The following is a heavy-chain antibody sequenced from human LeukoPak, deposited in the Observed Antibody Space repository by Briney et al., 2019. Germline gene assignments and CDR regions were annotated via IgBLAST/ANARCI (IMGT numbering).Heavy chain of an antibody. D-gene: IGHD6-13*01. CDR1: GGSISSGSYY. Sequence: PSETLSLTCTVSGGSISSGSYYWSWIRQPAGKGLEWIGRIYTSGSTNYNPSLKSRVTISVDTSKNQFSLKLSSVTAADTAVYYCARSTIAAAGIRWFDPWGQGTLVIVSS. CDR3: ARSTIAAAGIRWFDP. V-gene: IGHV4-61*02. J-gene: IGHJ5*02. CDR2: IYTSGST.